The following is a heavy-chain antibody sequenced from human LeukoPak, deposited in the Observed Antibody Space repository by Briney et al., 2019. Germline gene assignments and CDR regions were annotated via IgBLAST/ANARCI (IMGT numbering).Heavy chain of an antibody. J-gene: IGHJ4*02. CDR3: ARQTPEHYDFWSGYAYYFDY. V-gene: IGHV4-39*01. D-gene: IGHD3-3*01. CDR2: IYYSGST. CDR1: GGSISSSSYY. Sequence: PSETLSLTCTVSGGSISSSSYYWGWIRQPPGKGLEWIGSIYYSGSTYYNPSLKSRVTISVDTSKNQFSLKLSSVTAADTAVYYCARQTPEHYDFWSGYAYYFDYWGQGTLVTVSS.